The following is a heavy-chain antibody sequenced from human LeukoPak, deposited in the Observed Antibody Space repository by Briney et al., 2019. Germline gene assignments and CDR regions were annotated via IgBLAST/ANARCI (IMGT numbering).Heavy chain of an antibody. CDR1: GYTLTELS. Sequence: ASVKVSCKVSGYTLTELSMHWVRQAPGKGLEWMGGFDPEDGETIYAQKFQGRVTMTEDPSTETAYMELSSLRSEDTAVYYCATGPYYYDSSGYYHDYWGQGTLVTVSS. D-gene: IGHD3-22*01. CDR2: FDPEDGET. J-gene: IGHJ4*02. V-gene: IGHV1-24*01. CDR3: ATGPYYYDSSGYYHDY.